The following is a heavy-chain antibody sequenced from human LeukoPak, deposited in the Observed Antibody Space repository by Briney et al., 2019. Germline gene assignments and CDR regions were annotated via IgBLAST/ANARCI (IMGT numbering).Heavy chain of an antibody. CDR3: VRLTTVTWYFDL. CDR2: IYYSGST. V-gene: IGHV4-59*08. Sequence: SETLSLTCTVSGGSISSYYWSWIRQPPGKGLEWIGYIYYSGSTNYNPSLKSRVTISVDTSKNQFSLKLSSVTAADTVVYYCVRLTTVTWYFDLWGRGTLVTVSS. J-gene: IGHJ2*01. D-gene: IGHD4-17*01. CDR1: GGSISSYY.